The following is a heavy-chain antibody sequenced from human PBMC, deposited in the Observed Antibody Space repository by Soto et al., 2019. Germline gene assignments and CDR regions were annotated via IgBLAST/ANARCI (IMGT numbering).Heavy chain of an antibody. Sequence: GTLRASGAVAGFNFSSLGMYWVRQAPGKGLGLVEVIWSDGSNIQYAESVKGRFTISRDNYKNKVDLKMTSLRVENTATYCCARVRGVGGGFFDHWGQGSLLKVSS. CDR2: IWSDGSNI. J-gene: IGHJ4*02. CDR3: ARVRGVGGGFFDH. D-gene: IGHD1-26*01. CDR1: GFNFSSLG. V-gene: IGHV3-33*01.